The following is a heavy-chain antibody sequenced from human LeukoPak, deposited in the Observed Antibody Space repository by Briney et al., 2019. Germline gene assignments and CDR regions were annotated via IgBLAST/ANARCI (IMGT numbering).Heavy chain of an antibody. CDR3: ARGTGSEAFDI. D-gene: IGHD2-15*01. CDR1: GGTFSSYA. Sequence: SVKVSCKAAGGTFSSYAISWVRQAPGQGLEWMGRIIPILGIANYAQKFQGRVTITADKSTSTAYMGLSSLRSEDTAVYYCARGTGSEAFDIWGPGTMVTVSS. CDR2: IIPILGIA. J-gene: IGHJ3*02. V-gene: IGHV1-69*04.